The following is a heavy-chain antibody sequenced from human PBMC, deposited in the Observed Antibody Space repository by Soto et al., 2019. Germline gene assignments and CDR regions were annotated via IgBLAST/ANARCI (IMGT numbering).Heavy chain of an antibody. CDR3: ARLVSAATPY. D-gene: IGHD2-21*02. CDR2: LYYSGTA. J-gene: IGHJ4*02. V-gene: IGHV4-39*01. CDR1: GGSIISNINY. Sequence: QLQLQESGPGLVKPSETLSLTCTVSGGSIISNINYWGWIRQPPGKGLEWIGTLYYSGTAYYNPSVRSRVTMSIDTAKNQFMLSLNSVTAADTAVYYCARLVSAATPYWGQGTLVAVSS.